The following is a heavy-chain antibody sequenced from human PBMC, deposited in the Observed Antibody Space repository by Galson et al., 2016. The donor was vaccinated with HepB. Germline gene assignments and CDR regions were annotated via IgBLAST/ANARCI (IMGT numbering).Heavy chain of an antibody. Sequence: SLRLSCAGSGFIFRGYGMHWVRQAPGKGLEWVAADSMDGRRKFYADSVRGRFTISRDNSNNMLFLQMDSLRPDDRAVYYCAKRHEYCPPVGCSVDYWGQGTLVSVSS. J-gene: IGHJ4*02. CDR3: AKRHEYCPPVGCSVDY. CDR1: GFIFRGYG. CDR2: DSMDGRRK. D-gene: IGHD2/OR15-2a*01. V-gene: IGHV3-30*18.